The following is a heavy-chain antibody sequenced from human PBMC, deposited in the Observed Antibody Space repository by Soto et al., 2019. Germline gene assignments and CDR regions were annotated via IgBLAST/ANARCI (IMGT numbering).Heavy chain of an antibody. Sequence: QVQLQESGPGLVKPSQTLSLPCTVSGGSSSSGGYYWSWIRQHPGNVLEWIGYIYHRGSTYYNPSLKSRVTISVDTSKSQFSLKLGSVDAADAAVYYCARTDCVGDCYPAGGMDVWGQGTTVTVS. CDR1: GGSSSSGGYY. J-gene: IGHJ6*02. V-gene: IGHV4-31*03. CDR3: ARTDCVGDCYPAGGMDV. CDR2: IYHRGST. D-gene: IGHD2-21*02.